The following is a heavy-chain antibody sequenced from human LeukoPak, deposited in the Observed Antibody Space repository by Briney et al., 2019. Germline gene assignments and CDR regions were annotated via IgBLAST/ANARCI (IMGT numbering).Heavy chain of an antibody. D-gene: IGHD1-26*01. J-gene: IGHJ4*02. CDR3: ARKVGATIDY. CDR1: GGTFSSYA. CDR2: IIPIFGTA. V-gene: IGHV1-69*13. Sequence: ASVKVSCKASGGTFSSYAISWVRQAPGQGLEWMGGIIPIFGTANYAQKFQGRVTNTADESTSTAYMELSSLRSEDTAVYYCARKVGATIDYWGQGTLVTVSS.